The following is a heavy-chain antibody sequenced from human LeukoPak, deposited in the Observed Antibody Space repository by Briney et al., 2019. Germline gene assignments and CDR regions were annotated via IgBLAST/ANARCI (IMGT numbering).Heavy chain of an antibody. V-gene: IGHV3-13*01. CDR3: ARGLGYSYGYFDY. CDR1: GFTFDDYA. J-gene: IGHJ4*02. CDR2: IGTAGDT. D-gene: IGHD5-18*01. Sequence: GGSLRLSCAASGFTFDDYAMHWVRQAPGKGLEWVSGIGTAGDTYYPGSVKGRFTISRENAKNSLYLQMNSLRAGDTAVYYCARGLGYSYGYFDYWGQGTLVTVSS.